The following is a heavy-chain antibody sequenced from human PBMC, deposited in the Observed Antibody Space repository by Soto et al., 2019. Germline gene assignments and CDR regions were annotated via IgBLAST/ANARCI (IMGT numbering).Heavy chain of an antibody. V-gene: IGHV3-30-3*01. CDR3: ARDTLNYDFWSGSASVYYYYGMDV. Sequence: PGGSLRLCCAASGFTFSSYAMHWVRQAPGKGLEWVAVISYDGSNKYYADSVKGRFTISRDNSKNTLYLQMNSLRAEDTAVYYCARDTLNYDFWSGSASVYYYYGMDVWGQGTTVTVSS. CDR1: GFTFSSYA. CDR2: ISYDGSNK. D-gene: IGHD3-3*01. J-gene: IGHJ6*02.